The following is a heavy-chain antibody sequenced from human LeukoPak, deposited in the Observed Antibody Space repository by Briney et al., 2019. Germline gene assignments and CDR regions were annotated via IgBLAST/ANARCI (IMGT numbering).Heavy chain of an antibody. Sequence: GGSLRLSCAASGFTFSDYYMSWTRQAPGKGLEWVSYISSSGSTIYYADSVKGRFTISRDNAKNSLYLQMNSLRAEDTAVYYCARVPREGYYYYGMDVWGQGTTVTVSS. D-gene: IGHD1-26*01. V-gene: IGHV3-11*01. CDR1: GFTFSDYY. CDR3: ARVPREGYYYYGMDV. J-gene: IGHJ6*02. CDR2: ISSSGSTI.